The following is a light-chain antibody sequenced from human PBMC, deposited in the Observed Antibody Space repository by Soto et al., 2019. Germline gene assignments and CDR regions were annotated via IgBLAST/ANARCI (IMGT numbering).Light chain of an antibody. CDR3: QQYGSSPLWT. J-gene: IGKJ1*01. CDR1: QSVSSSY. Sequence: EVVLTQSPGTLSLSPGERATLSCRASQSVSSSYLAWYQQKPGQAPRHLIYGASSRATGIPDRFSGSGSGTDFTLTISRLEPEDFAVYYCQQYGSSPLWTFGQGTKVDIK. V-gene: IGKV3-20*01. CDR2: GAS.